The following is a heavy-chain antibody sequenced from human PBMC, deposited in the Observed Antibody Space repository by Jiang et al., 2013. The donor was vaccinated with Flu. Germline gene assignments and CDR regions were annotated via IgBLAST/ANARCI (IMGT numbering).Heavy chain of an antibody. CDR3: TRAIALRYFDWLLYFDY. Sequence: VQLVESGGGLVKPGRSLRLSCTASGFTFGDYAMSWFRQAPGKGLEWVGFIRSKAYGGTTEYAASVKGRFTISRDDSKSIAYLQMNSLKTEDTAVYYCTRAIALRYFDWLLYFDYWGQGTLVTVSS. CDR1: GFTFGDYA. CDR2: IRSKAYGGTT. D-gene: IGHD3-9*01. J-gene: IGHJ4*02. V-gene: IGHV3-49*05.